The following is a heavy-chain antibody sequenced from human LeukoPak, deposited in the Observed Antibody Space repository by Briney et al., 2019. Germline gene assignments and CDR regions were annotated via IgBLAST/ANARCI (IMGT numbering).Heavy chain of an antibody. V-gene: IGHV3-21*01. Sequence: GGSLRLSCAASGVTFSGYTMNWVRQAPGKGVERVSSISSCSRYIYYADSVKGRSTISRDNPQNSLYLQMNSLRAEDTAVYYCARDPELGYCSSTSCPIDYWGQGTLVTVSS. CDR3: ARDPELGYCSSTSCPIDY. J-gene: IGHJ4*02. D-gene: IGHD2-2*01. CDR2: ISSCSRYI. CDR1: GVTFSGYT.